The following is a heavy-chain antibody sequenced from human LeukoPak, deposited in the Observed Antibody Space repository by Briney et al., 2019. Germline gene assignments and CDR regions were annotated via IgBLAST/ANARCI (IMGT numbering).Heavy chain of an antibody. Sequence: GRSLRLSCAASGFTFSSYGMHWVRQAPGKGLEWVAVISYDGSNKYYADSVKGRFTISRDNSKNTLYLQMNSLRAEDTAVYYCARDPGADYGDYAFDYWGQGTLVTVSS. CDR2: ISYDGSNK. CDR1: GFTFSSYG. D-gene: IGHD4-17*01. J-gene: IGHJ4*02. V-gene: IGHV3-30*03. CDR3: ARDPGADYGDYAFDY.